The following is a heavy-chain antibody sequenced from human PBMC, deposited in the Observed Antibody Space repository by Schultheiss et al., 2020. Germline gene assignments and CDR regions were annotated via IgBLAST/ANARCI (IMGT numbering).Heavy chain of an antibody. V-gene: IGHV4-31*03. Sequence: SETLSLTCTVSGGSISSGGYYWSWIRQHPGKGLEWIGYIYYSGSTYYNPSLKSRVTISVDTSKNQFSLKLSSVTAADTAVYYCARDLRANYDFWSGSHAWFDPWGQGTLVNVYS. CDR2: IYYSGST. CDR1: GGSISSGGYY. J-gene: IGHJ5*02. D-gene: IGHD3-3*01. CDR3: ARDLRANYDFWSGSHAWFDP.